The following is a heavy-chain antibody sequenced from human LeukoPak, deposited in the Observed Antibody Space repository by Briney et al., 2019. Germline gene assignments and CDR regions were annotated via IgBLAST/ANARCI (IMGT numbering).Heavy chain of an antibody. V-gene: IGHV3-30*04. CDR1: GFTFSSYA. CDR3: AREDEGCSGGSCYSGLLDY. Sequence: GGSLRLSCAASGFTFSSYAMHWVRQAPGKGLEWVAVISYDGSNKYYADPVKGRFTISRDNSKNTLYLQMNSLRAEDTAVYYCAREDEGCSGGSCYSGLLDYWGQGTLVTVSS. CDR2: ISYDGSNK. D-gene: IGHD2-15*01. J-gene: IGHJ4*02.